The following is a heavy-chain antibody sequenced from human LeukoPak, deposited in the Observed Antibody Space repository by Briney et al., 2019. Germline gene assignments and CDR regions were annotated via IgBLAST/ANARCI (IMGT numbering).Heavy chain of an antibody. CDR1: GYTFTSYD. D-gene: IGHD2-15*01. CDR3: ARDCGGSCYQTYYYYYYMDV. Sequence: ASVKVSCKASGYTFTSYDINWVRQATGQGLEWMGWINPNSGGTNYAQKFQGRVTMTRDTSISTAYMELSRLRSDDTAVYYCARDCGGSCYQTYYYYYYMDVWGKGTTVTVSS. V-gene: IGHV1-2*02. CDR2: INPNSGGT. J-gene: IGHJ6*03.